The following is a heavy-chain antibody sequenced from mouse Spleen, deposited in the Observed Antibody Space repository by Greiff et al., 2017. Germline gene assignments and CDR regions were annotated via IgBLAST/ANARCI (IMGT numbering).Heavy chain of an antibody. CDR2: ISSGGSYT. CDR3: ARQSSYYGNYVGYYYAMDY. Sequence: DVKLVESGGGLVKPGGSLKLSCAASGFTFSSYAMSWVRQTPEKRLEWVATISSGGSYTYYPDSVKGRFTISRDNAKNTLYLQMSSLRSEDTAMYYCARQSSYYGNYVGYYYAMDYWGQGTSVTVSS. J-gene: IGHJ4*01. CDR1: GFTFSSYA. D-gene: IGHD2-1*01. V-gene: IGHV5-9-3*01.